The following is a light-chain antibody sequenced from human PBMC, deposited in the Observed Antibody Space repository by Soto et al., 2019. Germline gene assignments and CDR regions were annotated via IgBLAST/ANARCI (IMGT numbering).Light chain of an antibody. CDR1: SSDVGNYKY. CDR2: EVS. J-gene: IGLJ1*01. V-gene: IGLV2-14*01. CDR3: FSYTSSGTYV. Sequence: QSALTQPASVSGSPGQSITISCTGTSSDVGNYKYVSWYQQHPGKAPKLMIYEVSNRPSGVSNRFSVSKSGNTASLTISGLQAEDDTDYSCFSYTSSGTYVFGTGTKVSVL.